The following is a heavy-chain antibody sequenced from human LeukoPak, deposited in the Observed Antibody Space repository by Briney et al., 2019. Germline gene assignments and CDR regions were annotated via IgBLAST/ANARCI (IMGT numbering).Heavy chain of an antibody. J-gene: IGHJ4*02. CDR2: ISSSGYTI. Sequence: GGSLRLSCAASGFTFSSYSMNWVRQAPGKGLEWTSYISSSGYTIYYADSVKGRFTIFRDSDKNSLHLQMDSLRDEDTVVYYCARQMYSSGCSDFWGQGTLVTVSS. D-gene: IGHD6-19*01. V-gene: IGHV3-48*02. CDR1: GFTFSSYS. CDR3: ARQMYSSGCSDF.